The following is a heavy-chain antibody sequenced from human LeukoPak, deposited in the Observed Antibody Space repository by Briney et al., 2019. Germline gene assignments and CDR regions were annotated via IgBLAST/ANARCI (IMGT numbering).Heavy chain of an antibody. CDR3: ANLPL. J-gene: IGHJ4*02. Sequence: GGSLRLSCATSGFTFSNYGMHWVRQAPGKGLEWVAVISYDGSNKYYADSVKGRFTISRDNSKNTLYLQMNSLRPEDAAVYYCANLPLWGQGTLVSVSS. V-gene: IGHV3-30*18. CDR1: GFTFSNYG. CDR2: ISYDGSNK.